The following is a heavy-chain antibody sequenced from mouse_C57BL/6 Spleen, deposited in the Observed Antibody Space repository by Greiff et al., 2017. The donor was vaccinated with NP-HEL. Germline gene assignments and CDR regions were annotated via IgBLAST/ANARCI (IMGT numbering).Heavy chain of an antibody. Sequence: EVKLMESGGGLVQPKGSLKLSCAASGFSFNTYAMNWVRQAPGKGLEWVARIRSKSNNYATYYADSVKDRFTISRDDSESMLYLQMNNLKTEDTAMYYCVRETGSSYYYAMDYWGQGTSVTVSS. CDR1: GFSFNTYA. D-gene: IGHD1-1*01. CDR2: IRSKSNNYAT. V-gene: IGHV10-1*01. J-gene: IGHJ4*01. CDR3: VRETGSSYYYAMDY.